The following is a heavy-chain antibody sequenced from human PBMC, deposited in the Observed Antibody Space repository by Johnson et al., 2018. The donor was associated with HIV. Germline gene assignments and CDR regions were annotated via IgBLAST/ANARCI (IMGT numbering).Heavy chain of an antibody. V-gene: IGHV3-20*04. Sequence: VQLVESGGSVVRPGGSLRLSCAASGFTFDDYGMSWVRQAPGKGLEWVSGLNWNGGNIGYAASVKGRFTISRDNSKNTLYLQMNSLRAEDTAVYYCAREIATIRGYAFDIWGQGTMVTVSS. CDR3: AREIATIRGYAFDI. J-gene: IGHJ3*02. D-gene: IGHD5-24*01. CDR2: LNWNGGNI. CDR1: GFTFDDYG.